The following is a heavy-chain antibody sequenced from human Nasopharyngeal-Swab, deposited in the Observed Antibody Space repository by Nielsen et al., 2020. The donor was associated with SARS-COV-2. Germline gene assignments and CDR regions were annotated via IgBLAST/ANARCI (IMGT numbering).Heavy chain of an antibody. Sequence: GESLKISSAASGFPFSTSVMTWVRLAPGKGLEWVSVIHGGGTTYYADSVKGRFAISRDNSKNTVDLQMNSLRVEDTALYYCASTGGRGWLALGAFDIWGQGTMVTVSS. CDR3: ASTGGRGWLALGAFDI. J-gene: IGHJ3*02. D-gene: IGHD6-19*01. CDR2: IHGGGTT. CDR1: GFPFSTSV. V-gene: IGHV3-53*01.